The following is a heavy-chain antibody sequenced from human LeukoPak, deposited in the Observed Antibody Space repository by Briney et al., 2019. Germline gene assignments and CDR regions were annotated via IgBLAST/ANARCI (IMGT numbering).Heavy chain of an antibody. CDR2: INHSGST. J-gene: IGHJ4*02. CDR1: GGSFSGYY. D-gene: IGHD3-22*01. Sequence: SETLSLTCAVYGGSFSGYYWSWIRQPPGKGLEWIGEINHSGSTNYNPSLKSRVTISVDTSKNQFSLKLSSVTAADTAVYYCARGLGSDHYDSSGHHYFDYWGQGTLVTVSS. CDR3: ARGLGSDHYDSSGHHYFDY. V-gene: IGHV4-34*01.